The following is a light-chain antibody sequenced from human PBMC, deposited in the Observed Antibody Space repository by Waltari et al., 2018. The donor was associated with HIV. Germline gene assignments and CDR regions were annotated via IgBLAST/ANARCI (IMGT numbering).Light chain of an antibody. J-gene: IGLJ2*01. CDR3: CSYADRYRVI. CDR1: SSDVSGYDY. Sequence: QSDLTQSPSASGFPGQSVTINCTGTSSDVSGYDYVSWYQQHPGKAPKLMIYEVSKRPSGVPDRFSGSKSGDTATLTVSGLQTEDEADYHCCSYADRYRVIFGGGTKLTVL. V-gene: IGLV2-8*01. CDR2: EVS.